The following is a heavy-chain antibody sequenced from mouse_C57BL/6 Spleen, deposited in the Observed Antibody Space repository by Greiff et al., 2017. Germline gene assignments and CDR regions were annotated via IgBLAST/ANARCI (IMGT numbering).Heavy chain of an antibody. V-gene: IGHV1-64*01. CDR3: ARSAYDYDVAY. CDR1: GYTFTSYW. D-gene: IGHD2-4*01. J-gene: IGHJ3*01. CDR2: IHPNSGST. Sequence: QVQLQQPGAELVKPGASVKLSCKASGYTFTSYWMHWVKQRPGQGLEWIGMIHPNSGSTNYNEKFKSKATLTVDKSSSTAYMQLSSLTSEDSAVYYCARSAYDYDVAYWGQGTLVTASA.